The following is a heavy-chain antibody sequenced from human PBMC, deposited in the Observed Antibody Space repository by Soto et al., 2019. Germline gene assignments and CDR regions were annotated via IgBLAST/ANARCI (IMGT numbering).Heavy chain of an antibody. J-gene: IGHJ4*02. V-gene: IGHV1-3*01. CDR2: ITGASGDT. CDR1: GYTLTTYP. CDR3: ATALRFVDYLLKR. Sequence: VQLVQSGAEVKKPGASVKLSCKASGYTLTTYPLHWVRQAPGQSLEWMGYITGASGDTRYSQKFHDRVTITRDTSANTAYLELNSLTSEDTAVYYCATALRFVDYLLKRWGQGTLVTVSS. D-gene: IGHD3-9*01.